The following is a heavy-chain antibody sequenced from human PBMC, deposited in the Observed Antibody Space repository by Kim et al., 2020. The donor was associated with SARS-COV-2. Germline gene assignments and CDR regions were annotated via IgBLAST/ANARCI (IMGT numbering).Heavy chain of an antibody. J-gene: IGHJ6*02. Sequence: KGRFTISRDNAKNSLYLQMNSLRAEDTAVYYCARDLPPSTDTDYYYGMDVWGQGTTVTVSS. CDR3: ARDLPPSTDTDYYYGMDV. D-gene: IGHD4-17*01. V-gene: IGHV3-11*06.